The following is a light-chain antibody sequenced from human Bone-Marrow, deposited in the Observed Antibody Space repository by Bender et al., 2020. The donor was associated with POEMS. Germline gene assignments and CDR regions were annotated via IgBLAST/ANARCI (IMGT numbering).Light chain of an antibody. CDR1: KLGDTY. J-gene: IGLJ1*01. V-gene: IGLV3-1*01. CDR2: EDS. CDR3: QAWDSSTDYV. Sequence: SYELTQPPSVSVSPGQTASITCSGDKLGDTYACWYQQKAGQSPVLVIYEDSKRPPGVPGRFSGSNSGNTAHLTISGTQTMDEADYYCQAWDSSTDYVFGTGTKVTVL.